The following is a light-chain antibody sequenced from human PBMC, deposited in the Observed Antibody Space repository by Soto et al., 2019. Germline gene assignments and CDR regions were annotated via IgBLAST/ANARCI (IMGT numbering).Light chain of an antibody. J-gene: IGLJ1*01. V-gene: IGLV2-14*01. CDR3: SSYTSSSLYV. CDR1: SSDVGGYHY. CDR2: DVS. Sequence: QSALTQPASVSGSPGQSITISCTGTSSDVGGYHYVSWYQQHPAKAPKLMIYDVSNRHSCVSKRFSGSKSGNTASLTISWLQSEDEADYYCSSYTSSSLYVFGTGTKLTVL.